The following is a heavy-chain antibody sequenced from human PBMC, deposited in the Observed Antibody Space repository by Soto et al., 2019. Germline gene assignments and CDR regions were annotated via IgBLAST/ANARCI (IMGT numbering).Heavy chain of an antibody. CDR2: ISGSGGST. V-gene: IGHV3-23*04. CDR1: GFTFSSYW. Sequence: EVQLVESGGGLVQPGGSLRLSCAASGFTFSSYWMHWVRQAPGKGLVWVSAISGSGGSTYYADSVKGRFTISRDNSKNTLYLQMNSLRAEDTAVYYCALKGGAATAIPGGAWFDPWGQGTLVTVSS. D-gene: IGHD2-2*02. CDR3: ALKGGAATAIPGGAWFDP. J-gene: IGHJ5*02.